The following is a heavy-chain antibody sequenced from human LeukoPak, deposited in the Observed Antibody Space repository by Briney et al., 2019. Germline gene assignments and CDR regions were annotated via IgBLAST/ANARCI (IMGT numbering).Heavy chain of an antibody. D-gene: IGHD3-22*01. CDR1: GYTFTSYG. V-gene: IGHV1-18*01. J-gene: IGHJ3*02. Sequence: ASVKVSCKASGYTFTSYGISWVRQAPGQGLEWMGWISAYNGNTNYAQKLQGRVTMTTDTSTSTAYMELRSLRSDDPAVYYCARMGNYYDSSGSYDPFDIWGQGTMVTVSS. CDR2: ISAYNGNT. CDR3: ARMGNYYDSSGSYDPFDI.